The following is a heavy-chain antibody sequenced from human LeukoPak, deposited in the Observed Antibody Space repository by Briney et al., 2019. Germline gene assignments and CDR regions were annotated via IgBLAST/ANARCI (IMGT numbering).Heavy chain of an antibody. D-gene: IGHD1-26*01. CDR3: AKHMRATNTYSFFGLDV. CDR1: GFTFKDYG. CDR2: INWNGGGT. J-gene: IGHJ6*02. Sequence: PGRSLRLSCAATGFTFKDYGMHWVRQPPGKGLEWVSSINWNGGGTDYADSVKGRFTISRDNAKNSLYLQLSSLRSEDTALYYCAKHMRATNTYSFFGLDVWGQGTTVTVSS. V-gene: IGHV3-9*01.